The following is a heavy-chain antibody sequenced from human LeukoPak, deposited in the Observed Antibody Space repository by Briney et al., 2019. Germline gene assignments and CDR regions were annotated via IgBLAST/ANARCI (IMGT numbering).Heavy chain of an antibody. J-gene: IGHJ6*02. CDR1: GFTFGDYT. D-gene: IGHD4-11*01. CDR2: IIGKAYGGTI. CDR3: TRDRPSYSNYVGDYGMDV. V-gene: IGHV3-49*04. Sequence: GGSLRLSCSGSGFTFGDYTLTWVRQAPGKGLEWVAFIIGKAYGGTIEYAASVKGRFTISRDDSKRVAYLQMNSLKTEDTGVYFCTRDRPSYSNYVGDYGMDVWGQGTAVTVSS.